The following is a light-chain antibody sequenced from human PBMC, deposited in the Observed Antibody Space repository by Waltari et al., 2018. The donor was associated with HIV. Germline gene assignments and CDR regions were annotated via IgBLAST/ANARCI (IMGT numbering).Light chain of an antibody. CDR3: SSYAGSRV. J-gene: IGLJ3*02. CDR2: EVS. CDR1: SSDVGGYNY. V-gene: IGLV2-8*01. Sequence: QSALTQPPSASGSPGQSVTISCTGTSSDVGGYNYVSWYQQHPGKAPKLMIYEVSKRPSGVPERFSGSKSGNTASLTVSGLQAEDEADYYSSSYAGSRVFGGGTKLTVL.